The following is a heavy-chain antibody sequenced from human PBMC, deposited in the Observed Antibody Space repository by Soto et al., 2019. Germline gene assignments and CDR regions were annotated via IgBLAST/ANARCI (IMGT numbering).Heavy chain of an antibody. CDR3: ARVYGYYDFWSGYYPHSYYFDY. CDR1: GGSVSSGSYY. J-gene: IGHJ4*02. D-gene: IGHD3-3*01. V-gene: IGHV4-61*01. Sequence: QVQLQESGPGLVKPSETLSLTCTVSGGSVSSGSYYWSWIRQPPGKGLEWIGYIYYSGSTNYNPSLTSRVNIAVDTSKNQFSLRLSSVTAADTAVYYCARVYGYYDFWSGYYPHSYYFDYWGQGTLVTVSS. CDR2: IYYSGST.